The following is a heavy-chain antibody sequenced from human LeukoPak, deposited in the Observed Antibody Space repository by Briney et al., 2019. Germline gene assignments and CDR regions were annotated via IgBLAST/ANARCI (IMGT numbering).Heavy chain of an antibody. V-gene: IGHV3-48*03. CDR1: GFTFSSYD. J-gene: IGHJ3*02. D-gene: IGHD6-13*01. CDR3: ARGESSSWYEDDAFDI. CDR2: ISSSGSTK. Sequence: PGGSLRLSCAASGFTFSSYDMNWVRQAPGKGLEWVSYISSSGSTKYYADSVKGRFTISRDNPNNSLHLQMNSLRAEDTDVYYCARGESSSWYEDDAFDIWGQGTMVTVSS.